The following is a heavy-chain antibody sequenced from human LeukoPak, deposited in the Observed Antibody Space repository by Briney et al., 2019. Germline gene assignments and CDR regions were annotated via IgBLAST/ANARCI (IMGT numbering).Heavy chain of an antibody. CDR1: GGSFSGYY. V-gene: IGHV4-34*01. CDR2: INHGGST. J-gene: IGHJ4*02. Sequence: PSETLSLTCAVYGGSFSGYYWSWIRQPPGKGLEWIGEINHGGSTNYNPSLKSRVTIPVDTSKNQFSLKLSSVTAADTAVYYCARGVSPDYWGQGTLVTVSS. CDR3: ARGVSPDY.